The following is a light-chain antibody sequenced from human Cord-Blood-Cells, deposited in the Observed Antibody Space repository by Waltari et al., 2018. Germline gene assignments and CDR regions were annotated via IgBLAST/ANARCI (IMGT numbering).Light chain of an antibody. CDR2: SNN. CDR1: SSNIGSNT. Sequence: QSVLTQPPSASGPPGQRVTISCSGSSSNIGSNTVNWYQQLPGTAPKLLISSNNQRPSGVPDRFSGSKSGTSASLAISGLQSEDEDDYYCAAWDDSLNGYVFGTGTKVTVL. CDR3: AAWDDSLNGYV. V-gene: IGLV1-44*01. J-gene: IGLJ1*01.